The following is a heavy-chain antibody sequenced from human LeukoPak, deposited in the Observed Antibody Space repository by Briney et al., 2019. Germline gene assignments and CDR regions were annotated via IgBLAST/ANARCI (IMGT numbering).Heavy chain of an antibody. Sequence: EASVKVSCKASGGTFSSYAISWVRQAPGQGLEWMGIINPSGGSTSYAQKSQGRVTMTRDTSTSTVYMELSSLRSEDTAVYYCARAMEVRGVIKGDYWGQGTLVTVSS. CDR1: GGTFSSYA. V-gene: IGHV1-46*03. CDR3: ARAMEVRGVIKGDY. CDR2: INPSGGST. J-gene: IGHJ4*02. D-gene: IGHD3-10*01.